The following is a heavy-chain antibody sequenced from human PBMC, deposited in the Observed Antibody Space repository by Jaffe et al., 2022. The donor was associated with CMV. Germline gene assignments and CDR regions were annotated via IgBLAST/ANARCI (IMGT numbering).Heavy chain of an antibody. CDR1: GGTFSSYA. D-gene: IGHD2-15*01. Sequence: QVQLVQSGAEVKKPGSSVKVSCKASGGTFSSYAISWVRQAPGQGLEWMGGIIPIFGTANYAQKFQGRVTITADESTSTAYMELSSLRSEDTAVYYCARGGPIVVVVAATNNWFDPWGQGTLVTVSS. CDR2: IIPIFGTA. V-gene: IGHV1-69*01. J-gene: IGHJ5*02. CDR3: ARGGPIVVVVAATNNWFDP.